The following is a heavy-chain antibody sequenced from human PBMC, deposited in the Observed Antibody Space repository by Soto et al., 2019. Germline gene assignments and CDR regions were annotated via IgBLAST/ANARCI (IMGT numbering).Heavy chain of an antibody. J-gene: IGHJ4*02. V-gene: IGHV2-5*02. CDR3: AHRLPGDKFDY. CDR1: GFSLSTSGVG. CDR2: IYWDDDK. Sequence: QITLKESGPPLVKPTQTLTLTCTFSGFSLSTSGVGVGWIRQPPGKALEWLALIYWDDDKRYSPSLKSRLTITKDTAKNQVVLTSTNMDPVDTATYYCAHRLPGDKFDYWGQGTLVTVSS. D-gene: IGHD2-21*02.